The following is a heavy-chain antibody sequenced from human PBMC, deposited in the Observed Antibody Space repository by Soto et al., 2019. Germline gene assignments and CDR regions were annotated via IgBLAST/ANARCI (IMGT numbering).Heavy chain of an antibody. CDR2: INAGNGNT. D-gene: IGHD3-16*02. CDR1: GYTFTSYA. CDR3: ARDRGNDYIWGSYRPLDY. Sequence: ASVKVSCKASGYTFTSYAMHWVRQAPGQRLEWMGWINAGNGNTKYSQKFQGRVTITRDTSASTAYMELSSLRSEDTAVYYCARDRGNDYIWGSYRPLDYWGQGTLVTVS. J-gene: IGHJ4*02. V-gene: IGHV1-3*01.